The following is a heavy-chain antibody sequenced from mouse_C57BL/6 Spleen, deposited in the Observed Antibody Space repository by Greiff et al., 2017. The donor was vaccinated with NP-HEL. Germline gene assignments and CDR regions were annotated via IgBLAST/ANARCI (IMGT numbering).Heavy chain of an antibody. Sequence: QVQLQQPGAELVMPGASVKLSCKASGYTFTSYWMHRVKQRPGQGLEWIGEIDPSDSYTNYNQKFKGKSTLTVDKSSSTAYMQLSSLPSEDSAVYYCGRRRGYGYDYDYAMDDWGQGTSVTVSS. V-gene: IGHV1-69*01. CDR2: IDPSDSYT. CDR3: GRRRGYGYDYDYAMDD. CDR1: GYTFTSYW. J-gene: IGHJ4*01. D-gene: IGHD2-4*01.